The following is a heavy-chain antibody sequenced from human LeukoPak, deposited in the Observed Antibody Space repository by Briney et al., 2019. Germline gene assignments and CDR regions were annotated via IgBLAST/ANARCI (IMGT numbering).Heavy chain of an antibody. D-gene: IGHD1-1*01. V-gene: IGHV1-2*02. J-gene: IGHJ4*02. CDR2: INPDSGGT. Sequence: ASVKVSCKASGYTFTDYYMHWVRQAPGQGLEWMGWINPDSGGTNYAQNFQGRVTMTRDTSISTAYMELSRLRSDDTAVYYCARALYNWNDVGYDYWGQGTLVTVSS. CDR1: GYTFTDYY. CDR3: ARALYNWNDVGYDY.